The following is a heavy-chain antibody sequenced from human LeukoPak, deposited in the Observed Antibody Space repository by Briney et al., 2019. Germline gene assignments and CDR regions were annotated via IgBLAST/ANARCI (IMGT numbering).Heavy chain of an antibody. D-gene: IGHD6-19*01. V-gene: IGHV4-39*02. CDR3: ARDEVAVAGGAFDY. CDR2: IYYSGST. J-gene: IGHJ4*02. Sequence: SETLSLTCTVSGGSISSYYWSWIRQPPGKGLEWIGSIYYSGSTYYNPSLKSRVTISVDTSKNQFSLKLSSVTAADTAVYYCARDEVAVAGGAFDYWGQGTLVTVSS. CDR1: GGSISSYY.